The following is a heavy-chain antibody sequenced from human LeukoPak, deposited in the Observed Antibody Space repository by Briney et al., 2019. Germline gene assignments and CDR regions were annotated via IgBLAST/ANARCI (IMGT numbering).Heavy chain of an antibody. CDR3: ARVGSSMDGSKGPRYYYMDV. Sequence: PSETLSLSCAAYGGSFSGYYWSWIRQPPGKGLEWVGEINHSGSTNYNPSLKSRVTISVDTSKNQFSLKLSSVTAADTAVYYCARVGSSMDGSKGPRYYYMDVWGKGTTVTVSS. CDR1: GGSFSGYY. D-gene: IGHD6-6*01. V-gene: IGHV4-34*01. J-gene: IGHJ6*03. CDR2: INHSGST.